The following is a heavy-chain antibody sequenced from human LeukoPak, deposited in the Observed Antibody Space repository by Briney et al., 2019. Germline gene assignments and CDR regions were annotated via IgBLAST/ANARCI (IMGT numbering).Heavy chain of an antibody. Sequence: SETLSLTCTVTSDSISRSYFYWGWVRQPPGKGLEWIGSIYLTGSTYYNSSLKGRLTISLDTSRDQFSLKLSSVTAADTAVYYCARLGDSGYYADFWGQGTLVTVSS. CDR3: ARLGDSGYYADF. CDR1: SDSISRSYFY. CDR2: IYLTGST. D-gene: IGHD3-22*01. V-gene: IGHV4-39*01. J-gene: IGHJ4*02.